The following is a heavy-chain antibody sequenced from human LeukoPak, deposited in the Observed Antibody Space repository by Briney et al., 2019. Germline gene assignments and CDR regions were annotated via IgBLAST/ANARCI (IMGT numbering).Heavy chain of an antibody. J-gene: IGHJ4*02. CDR2: INPNSGGT. CDR1: GYTFTGYY. CDR3: ARNPIAVAGTGFDY. Sequence: ASVKVSCKASGYTFTGYYMHWVRQAPGQGLEWMGWINPNSGGTNYAQKFQGRVTMTRDTSTSTAYMELSRLRSDDTAVYYCARNPIAVAGTGFDYWGQGTLVTVSS. V-gene: IGHV1-2*02. D-gene: IGHD6-19*01.